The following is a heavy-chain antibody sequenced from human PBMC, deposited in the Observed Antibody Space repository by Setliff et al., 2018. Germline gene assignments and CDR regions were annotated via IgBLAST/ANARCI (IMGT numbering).Heavy chain of an antibody. CDR3: ARHGRFYDFTDYFPNWFDP. Sequence: PSETLSLTCTVSGGSVRTSSYYWGWIRQSSGKGLEWIGSIYFTGNTYYSPSLKSRVTISADTSKNQFSLKLTSLTATDTAIYYCARHGRFYDFTDYFPNWFDPWGQGTLVTVSS. J-gene: IGHJ5*02. V-gene: IGHV4-39*01. CDR2: IYFTGNT. D-gene: IGHD3-22*01. CDR1: GGSVRTSSYY.